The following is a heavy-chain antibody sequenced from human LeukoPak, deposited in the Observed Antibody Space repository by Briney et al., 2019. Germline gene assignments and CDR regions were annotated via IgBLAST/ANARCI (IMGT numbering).Heavy chain of an antibody. V-gene: IGHV4-4*02. CDR1: GGSISSNMW. Sequence: PSGTLSLTCTVSGGSISSNMWWTWVRQPPGKGLERIGEIYHTGSSNYNLSLKSRVTISIDKSKNQFSLKVSSVTAADTAVYYCSSWPVGDASGSKVDYWGQGTLVTVSS. J-gene: IGHJ4*02. CDR3: SSWPVGDASGSKVDY. CDR2: IYHTGSS. D-gene: IGHD3-10*01.